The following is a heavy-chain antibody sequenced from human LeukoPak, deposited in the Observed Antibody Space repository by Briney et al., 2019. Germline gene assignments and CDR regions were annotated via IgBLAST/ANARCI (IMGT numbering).Heavy chain of an antibody. CDR3: ARNRYYYGSGTPTSFDY. Sequence: SETLSLTCTVSGGSISRSSYYWGWIRQPPGKGLERIGSIYYSGSTYYNPSLQSRVTISVDTSKNQFSLKLSSLTAADTAVYYCARNRYYYGSGTPTSFDYWGQGTLVTVSS. CDR2: IYYSGST. V-gene: IGHV4-39*07. J-gene: IGHJ4*02. D-gene: IGHD3-10*01. CDR1: GGSISRSSYY.